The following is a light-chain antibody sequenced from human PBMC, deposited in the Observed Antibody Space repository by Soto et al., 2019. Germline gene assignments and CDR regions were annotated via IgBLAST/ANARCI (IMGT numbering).Light chain of an antibody. CDR1: QSISTY. CDR2: AAS. V-gene: IGKV1-39*01. J-gene: IGKJ5*01. CDR3: QQSYTTPIT. Sequence: DIQMTQSALSLSASVGYRVTITCRSSQSISTYLNWYQQKAGEAPNLLIYAASTLQSGVPSRFSGSGSGTDFTLTISSLQPEDFATYYCQQSYTTPITFGQGTRLENK.